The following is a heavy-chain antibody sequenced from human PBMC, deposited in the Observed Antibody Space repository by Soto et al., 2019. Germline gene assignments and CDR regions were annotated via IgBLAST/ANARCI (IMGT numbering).Heavy chain of an antibody. D-gene: IGHD5-12*01. V-gene: IGHV3-33*01. CDR1: GFTFSSYG. CDR2: IWYDGSNK. J-gene: IGHJ4*02. CDR3: GRDVEMATKGFLDY. Sequence: QVQLVESGGGVVQPGRSLRLSCAASGFTFSSYGMHWVRQAPGKGLEWVAVIWYDGSNKYYADSVKGRFTISRDNSKNTLYLQMNSLRAEDRAVYYCGRDVEMATKGFLDYWGQGTLVTVSS.